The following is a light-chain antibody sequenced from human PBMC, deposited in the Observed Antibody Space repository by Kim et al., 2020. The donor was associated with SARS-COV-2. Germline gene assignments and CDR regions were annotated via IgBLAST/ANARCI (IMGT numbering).Light chain of an antibody. CDR3: AAWDDSLSGFWL. Sequence: ELTQPPSASGTPGQRVSISCSGTSSNIGDNYVYWFHQLPGAAPKLVVYGDNQRPSGVPDRFSASKSGASASLAISGLRSEDEGNYYCAAWDDSLSGFWLFGGGTKVTVL. J-gene: IGLJ3*02. V-gene: IGLV1-47*02. CDR1: SSNIGDNY. CDR2: GDN.